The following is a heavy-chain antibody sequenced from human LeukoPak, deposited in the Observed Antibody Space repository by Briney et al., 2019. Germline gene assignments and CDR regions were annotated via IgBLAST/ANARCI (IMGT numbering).Heavy chain of an antibody. CDR1: GGTFSSYA. V-gene: IGHV1-69*06. CDR2: IIPIFGTA. CDR3: ARVSYGSGSYYNSDYYYYYYYMDV. J-gene: IGHJ6*03. D-gene: IGHD3-10*01. Sequence: SVKVSCKASGGTFSSYAISWVRQAPGQGLEWMGGIIPIFGTANYAQKFQGRVTITADKSTSTAYMELSSLRSEDTAVYYCARVSYGSGSYYNSDYYYYYYYMDVWGKGTTATVSS.